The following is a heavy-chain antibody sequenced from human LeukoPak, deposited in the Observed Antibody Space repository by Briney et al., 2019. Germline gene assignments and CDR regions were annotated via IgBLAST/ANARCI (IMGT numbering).Heavy chain of an antibody. CDR2: IYYSGST. J-gene: IGHJ4*02. V-gene: IGHV4-59*08. Sequence: PSETLSLTCTVSGGSISSYYWSWVRQPPGKGLEWIGYIYYSGSTNYNPSLKSRVTISVDTSKNQFSLKRSSVTAADTAVYYCARHPGPRGYGDYVFFYFDYWGQGTLVTVSS. D-gene: IGHD4-17*01. CDR3: ARHPGPRGYGDYVFFYFDY. CDR1: GGSISSYY.